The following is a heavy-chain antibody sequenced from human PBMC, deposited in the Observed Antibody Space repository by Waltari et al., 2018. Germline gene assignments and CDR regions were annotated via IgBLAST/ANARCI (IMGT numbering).Heavy chain of an antibody. D-gene: IGHD3-10*01. CDR1: GGTFSSYA. Sequence: QVQLVQSGAEVKKPGSSVKVSCKASGGTFSSYAISWVRQAPGQGLAWMGGIIPIFGTANYAQKFQGRVTITADESTSTAYMELSSLRSEDTAVYYCARVKHYYGSGSYYDYYYYMDVWGKGTTVTISS. J-gene: IGHJ6*03. CDR3: ARVKHYYGSGSYYDYYYYMDV. CDR2: IIPIFGTA. V-gene: IGHV1-69*12.